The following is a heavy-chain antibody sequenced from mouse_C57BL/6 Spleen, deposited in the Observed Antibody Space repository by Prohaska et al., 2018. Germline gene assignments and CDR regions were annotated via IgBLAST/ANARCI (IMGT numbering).Heavy chain of an antibody. D-gene: IGHD1-1*01. Sequence: VPTYADDFKGRLAFSLETSASTAYVQINNLKNEDTATYFCARSSSYAMDYWGQGTSVTVSS. CDR2: VP. J-gene: IGHJ4*01. V-gene: IGHV9-3*01. CDR3: ARSSSYAMDY.